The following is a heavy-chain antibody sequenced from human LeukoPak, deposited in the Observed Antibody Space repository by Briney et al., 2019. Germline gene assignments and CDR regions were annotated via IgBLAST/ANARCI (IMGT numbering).Heavy chain of an antibody. V-gene: IGHV3-21*01. CDR2: ISSSSSYI. CDR1: GFIFSDYI. D-gene: IGHD3-10*01. J-gene: IGHJ4*02. CDR3: ARDLKSSSLGVDY. Sequence: GGSLRLSCAASGFIFSDYIMNWVRQAPGKGLEWVSSISSSSSYIYYADSVKSRFTISRDNAKNSLYLQMNSLRVEDTAVYYCARDLKSSSLGVDYWGQGTLVTVSS.